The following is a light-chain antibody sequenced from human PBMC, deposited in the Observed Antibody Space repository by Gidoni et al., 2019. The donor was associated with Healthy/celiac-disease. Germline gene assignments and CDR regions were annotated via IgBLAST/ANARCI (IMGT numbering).Light chain of an antibody. J-gene: IGKJ4*01. CDR2: GAS. V-gene: IGKV3-15*01. CDR3: QQGLT. CDR1: QSVSSN. Sequence: EIAMTQSPATLSVSPGERATLSCRASQSVSSNLAWYQQKPGQAPRLLIYGASTRATGIPARFSGSGSGTKFTLTISSLQSEDFAVYYCQQGLTFGGGTKVEIK.